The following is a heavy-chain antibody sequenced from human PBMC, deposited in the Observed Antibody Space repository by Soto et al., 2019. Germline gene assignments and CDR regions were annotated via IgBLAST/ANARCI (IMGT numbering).Heavy chain of an antibody. CDR2: ISGSGGST. J-gene: IGHJ4*02. CDR3: AKETLIVLEWLSTTLRYFDY. D-gene: IGHD3-3*01. CDR1: GFTFSSYA. V-gene: IGHV3-23*01. Sequence: PGGSLRLSCAASGFTFSSYAMSWVRQAPGKGLEWVSAISGSGGSTYYADSVKGRFTISRDNSKNTLYLQMNSLRAEDTAVYYCAKETLIVLEWLSTTLRYFDYWGQGTLVTVSS.